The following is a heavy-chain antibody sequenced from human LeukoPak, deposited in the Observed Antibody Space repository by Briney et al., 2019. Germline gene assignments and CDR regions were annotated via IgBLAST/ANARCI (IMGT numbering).Heavy chain of an antibody. V-gene: IGHV4-4*02. J-gene: IGHJ4*02. Sequence: PSETLSLTCAVSGGSISSSNWWSWVRQPPGKWLEWIREIDHSGSTNYNPSLKSRVTISVDKSKNQFSLKLSSVTAADTAVYHCARKEWVPYYFDYWGQGALVTVSS. CDR1: GGSISSSNW. CDR2: IDHSGST. D-gene: IGHD3-3*01. CDR3: ARKEWVPYYFDY.